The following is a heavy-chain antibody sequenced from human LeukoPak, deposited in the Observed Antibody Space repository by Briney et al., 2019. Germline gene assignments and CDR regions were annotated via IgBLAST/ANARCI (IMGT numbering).Heavy chain of an antibody. V-gene: IGHV4-30-2*01. CDR3: ARVKYSSSPPAFYGMDV. D-gene: IGHD6-13*01. J-gene: IGHJ6*02. CDR1: GGSISSGGYS. Sequence: PSQTLSLTRAVSGGSISSGGYSWSWIRQPPGKGLEWIGYIYHSGSTYYNPSLKSRVTISVDRSKNQFSLKLSSVTAADTAVYYCARVKYSSSPPAFYGMDVWGQGTTVTVSS. CDR2: IYHSGST.